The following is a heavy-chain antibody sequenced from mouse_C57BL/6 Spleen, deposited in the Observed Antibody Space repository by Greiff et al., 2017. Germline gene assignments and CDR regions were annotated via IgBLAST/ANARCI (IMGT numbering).Heavy chain of an antibody. V-gene: IGHV14-2*01. D-gene: IGHD1-1*01. J-gene: IGHJ1*03. CDR1: GFNIKDYY. Sequence: EVQLVESGAELVKPGASVKLSCTASGFNIKDYYMHWVKQRTEQGLEWIGRIDPEDGETKYAPKFPGKATITADTSSNPAYLQLSSLTSDDAAVYYCARSYGSSFYWYFHVRGTATTVTVSS. CDR2: IDPEDGET. CDR3: ARSYGSSFYWYFHV.